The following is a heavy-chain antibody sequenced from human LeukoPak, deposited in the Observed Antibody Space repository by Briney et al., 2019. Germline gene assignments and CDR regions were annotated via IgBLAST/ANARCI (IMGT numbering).Heavy chain of an antibody. CDR2: INPSGGST. CDR3: AREGSSYDSSTNDAFDI. V-gene: IGHV1-46*01. CDR1: GYTFTSYY. Sequence: ASVKVSCKASGYTFTSYYMHWVRQAPGQGLEWMGIINPSGGSTSYAQKFQGRVTMTRDTSTSTVYMEPSSLRSEDTAVYYCAREGSSYDSSTNDAFDIWGQGTMVTVSS. J-gene: IGHJ3*02. D-gene: IGHD3-22*01.